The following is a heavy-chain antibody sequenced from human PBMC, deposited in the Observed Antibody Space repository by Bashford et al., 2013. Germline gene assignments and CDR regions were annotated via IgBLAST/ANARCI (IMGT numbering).Heavy chain of an antibody. CDR2: INHSGST. V-gene: IGHV4-34*01. D-gene: IGHD3-9*01. CDR3: ARRSDWYRVYYY. CDR1: AGSFSGYY. Sequence: LLYSSETLSLTCAVYAGSFSGYYWTWIRQSPRKGLEWIGEINHSGSTNYNPSLKSRVTISVDTSKNQFSLKMNYVTAADTAVYYCARRSDWYRVYYYWGQGTLVTVSS. J-gene: IGHJ4*02.